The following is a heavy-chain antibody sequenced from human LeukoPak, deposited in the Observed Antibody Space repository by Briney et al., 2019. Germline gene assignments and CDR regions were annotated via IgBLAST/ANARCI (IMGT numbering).Heavy chain of an antibody. J-gene: IGHJ4*02. V-gene: IGHV1-24*01. CDR1: GYTLTELS. CDR3: ATDPDDYGDYEVAY. CDR2: LDPEDGET. Sequence: GASVKVSCKVSGYTLTELSMHWVRQAPGKGLEWMGGLDPEDGETIYAQKFQGRVTMTEDTSTDTAYMELSSLRSEDTAVYYCATDPDDYGDYEVAYWGQGTLVTVSS. D-gene: IGHD4-17*01.